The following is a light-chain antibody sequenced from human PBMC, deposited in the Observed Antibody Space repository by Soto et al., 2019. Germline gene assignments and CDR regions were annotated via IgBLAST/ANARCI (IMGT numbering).Light chain of an antibody. CDR1: QSVSSN. J-gene: IGKJ4*01. CDR2: DAS. V-gene: IGKV3-15*01. CDR3: QQYNNWPLP. Sequence: EIVMTQSPATLSVSPGERATLSCRASQSVSSNFAWYQQKPGQAPRLLIFDASTRATGIPARFGGSGSGTEFTLTISSLQSEDFAVYYCQQYNNWPLPFGGGTKVDMK.